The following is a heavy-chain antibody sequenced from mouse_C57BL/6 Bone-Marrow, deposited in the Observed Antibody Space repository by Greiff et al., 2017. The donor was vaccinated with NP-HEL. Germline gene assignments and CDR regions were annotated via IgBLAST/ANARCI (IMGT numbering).Heavy chain of an antibody. CDR2: IYPGGGYT. Sequence: QVQLKQSGAELVRPGTSVKMSYKASGYTFTNYWIGWAKQRPGHGLEWIGDIYPGGGYTNYNEKFKGKATLTADKSSSTAYMQFSSLTSEDSAIYYCARSYYYGSSYAGAMDYWGQGTSVTVSS. CDR3: ARSYYYGSSYAGAMDY. V-gene: IGHV1-63*01. CDR1: GYTFTNYW. J-gene: IGHJ4*01. D-gene: IGHD1-1*01.